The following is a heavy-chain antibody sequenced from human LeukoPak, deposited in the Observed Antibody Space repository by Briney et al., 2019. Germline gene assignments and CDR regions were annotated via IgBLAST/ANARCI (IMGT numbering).Heavy chain of an antibody. Sequence: GGSLRLSCAASGFTFSSYGMHWVRQAPGRGLEWVAVISYDGSNKYYADSVQGRFTISRDNAKNTLYLQMNSLRADDTAVYYCARSVYSYYANWFDPWGQGTLVTVSS. CDR1: GFTFSSYG. D-gene: IGHD4-11*01. V-gene: IGHV3-30*03. CDR3: ARSVYSYYANWFDP. CDR2: ISYDGSNK. J-gene: IGHJ5*02.